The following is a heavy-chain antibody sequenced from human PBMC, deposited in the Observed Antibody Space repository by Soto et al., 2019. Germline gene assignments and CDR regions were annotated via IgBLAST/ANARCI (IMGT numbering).Heavy chain of an antibody. Sequence: KPSETLSLTCTVSGGSISSSSYYWGWIRQPPGKGLEWIGSIYYSGSTYYNPSLKSRVTISVDTSKNQFSLKLSSVTAADTAVYYCASLSMTDVNYWGQGTLVTVSS. J-gene: IGHJ4*02. D-gene: IGHD3-22*01. CDR1: GGSISSSSYY. V-gene: IGHV4-39*01. CDR3: ASLSMTDVNY. CDR2: IYYSGST.